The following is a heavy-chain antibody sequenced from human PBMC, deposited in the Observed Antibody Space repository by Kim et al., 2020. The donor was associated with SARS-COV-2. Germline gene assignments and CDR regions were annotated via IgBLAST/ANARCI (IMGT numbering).Heavy chain of an antibody. CDR3: ARDGVATSYGMDV. Sequence: GGSLRLSCAASGFTFSSYGMHWVRQAPGKGLEWVAVISYDGSNKYYADSVKGRFTISRDNSKNTLYLQMNSLRAEDTAVYYCARDGVATSYGMDVWGQGTTVTASS. CDR1: GFTFSSYG. CDR2: ISYDGSNK. D-gene: IGHD5-12*01. J-gene: IGHJ6*02. V-gene: IGHV3-33*05.